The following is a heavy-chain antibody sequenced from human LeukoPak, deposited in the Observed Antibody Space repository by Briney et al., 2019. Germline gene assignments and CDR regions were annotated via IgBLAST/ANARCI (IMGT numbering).Heavy chain of an antibody. J-gene: IGHJ3*02. Sequence: ETLSLTCTVSGYSISSGYYWGWIRQPPGQGLEWVANIKQDGSEKYYVDSVKGRFTISRDNAKNSLYLQMNSLRAEDTAVYYCARDYYDSSGSDAFDIWGQGTMVTVSS. V-gene: IGHV3-7*01. CDR3: ARDYYDSSGSDAFDI. CDR1: GYSISSGYY. D-gene: IGHD3-22*01. CDR2: IKQDGSEK.